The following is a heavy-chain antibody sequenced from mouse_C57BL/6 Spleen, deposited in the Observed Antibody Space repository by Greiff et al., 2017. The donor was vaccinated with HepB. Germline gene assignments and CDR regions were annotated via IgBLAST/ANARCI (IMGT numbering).Heavy chain of an antibody. J-gene: IGHJ3*01. CDR2: IHPNSGST. CDR1: GYTFTSYW. CDR3: ARSVNFDYYGSSSFAY. V-gene: IGHV1-64*01. D-gene: IGHD1-1*01. Sequence: QVQLQQPGAELVKPGASVKLSCKASGYTFTSYWMHWVKQRPGQGLEWIGMIHPNSGSTNYNEKFKGKATLTVDKSSSTAYMQLSSLTSEDSAVSYCARSVNFDYYGSSSFAYWGQGTLVTVSA.